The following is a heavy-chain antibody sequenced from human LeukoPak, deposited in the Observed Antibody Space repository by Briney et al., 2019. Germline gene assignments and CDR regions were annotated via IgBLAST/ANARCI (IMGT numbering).Heavy chain of an antibody. CDR2: IYYSGST. D-gene: IGHD1-26*01. V-gene: IGHV4-59*01. Sequence: PSETLSLTCTVSGGSISSYYWSWIRQPPGKGLEWIGYIYYSGSTNYNPSLKSRVTISVDTSKNQFSLKLSSVTAEDTAVYYCARAGKGSYYPDAYYYYMDVWGKGTTVTVSS. CDR1: GGSISSYY. J-gene: IGHJ6*03. CDR3: ARAGKGSYYPDAYYYYMDV.